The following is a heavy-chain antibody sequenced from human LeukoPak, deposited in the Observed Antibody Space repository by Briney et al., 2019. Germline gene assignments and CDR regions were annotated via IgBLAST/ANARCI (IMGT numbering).Heavy chain of an antibody. CDR2: IHPNNGGT. CDR3: ARPSYA. D-gene: IGHD3-16*02. V-gene: IGHV1-2*02. Sequence: GASVNVSCKGSGYTFTGDYIHCVRQAPGQGLEWMGWIHPNNGGTNYAQTFQGRVTMTRDTSISTVYMELNGLIFDDTAVYFCARPSYAWGQGSLVTVSS. CDR1: GYTFTGDY. J-gene: IGHJ5*02.